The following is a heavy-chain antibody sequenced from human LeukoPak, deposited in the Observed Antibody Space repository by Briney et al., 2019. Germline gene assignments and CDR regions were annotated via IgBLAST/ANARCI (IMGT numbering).Heavy chain of an antibody. J-gene: IGHJ4*02. CDR2: INPSGGST. CDR1: GYTFTSYY. CDR3: ARGGLADYVDY. V-gene: IGHV1-46*01. Sequence: ASVKVSCEASGYTFTSYYMHWVRQAPGQGLEWLGIINPSGGSTSYAQKFQGRVTMTRDTSTSTVYMEVSSLRSEDTAVYYCARGGLADYVDYWGQGTLVTVSS.